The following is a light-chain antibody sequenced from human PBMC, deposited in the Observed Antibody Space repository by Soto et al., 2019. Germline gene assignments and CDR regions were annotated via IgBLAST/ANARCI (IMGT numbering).Light chain of an antibody. CDR1: QSISSY. J-gene: IGKJ1*01. V-gene: IGKV1-39*01. Sequence: DIQMTQSPSSLSASVGDRVTITCRASQSISSYLNWYQHKPGKAPKLLIYAASSLQSGVPSRFSGSGSGTDFTLTISSLQPEDFAVYYCQQYGSSPWTFGQGTKVDIK. CDR2: AAS. CDR3: QQYGSSPWT.